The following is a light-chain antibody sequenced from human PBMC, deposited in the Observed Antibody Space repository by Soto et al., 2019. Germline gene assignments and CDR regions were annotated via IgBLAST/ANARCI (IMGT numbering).Light chain of an antibody. J-gene: IGKJ1*01. V-gene: IGKV3-15*01. CDR1: QSIRNY. CDR2: GAS. CDR3: QQYNNWPRT. Sequence: PGTLSLPPGERATLSCRASQSIRNYLAWYHQKPGQAPRLLIYGASTRATGIPARFSGSGSGTEFTLTISSLQSEDFAVYYCQQYNNWPRTFGQGTKVDIK.